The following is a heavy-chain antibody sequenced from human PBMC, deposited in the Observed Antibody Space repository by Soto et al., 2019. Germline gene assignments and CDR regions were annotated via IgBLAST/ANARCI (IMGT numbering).Heavy chain of an antibody. CDR2: ISWNSGSI. D-gene: IGHD2-2*01. CDR3: AKNWKVVPAAYFDY. J-gene: IGHJ4*02. V-gene: IGHV3-9*01. CDR1: GFTFDDYA. Sequence: EVQLVESGGGLVQPGRSLRLSCAASGFTFDDYAMHWVRQAPGKGLEWVSGISWNSGSIGYADSVKGRFTISRDNAKNCLYLQMNSLRDEDTALYYCAKNWKVVPAAYFDYWGQGTLVTVSS.